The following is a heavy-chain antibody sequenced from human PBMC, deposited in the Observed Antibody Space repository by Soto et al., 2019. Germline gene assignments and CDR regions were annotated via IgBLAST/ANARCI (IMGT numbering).Heavy chain of an antibody. J-gene: IGHJ4*02. Sequence: SETLSLTCTVSGGSISSGDYYWSWIRQPPGKGLEWIGYIYYSGGTYYNPSLKSRITISVDTSKNQFSLKLSSVTAADTAVYYCARGTTGWEESKGDYWGQGTLVTVSS. CDR3: ARGTTGWEESKGDY. D-gene: IGHD1-26*01. CDR2: IYYSGGT. V-gene: IGHV4-30-4*01. CDR1: GGSISSGDYY.